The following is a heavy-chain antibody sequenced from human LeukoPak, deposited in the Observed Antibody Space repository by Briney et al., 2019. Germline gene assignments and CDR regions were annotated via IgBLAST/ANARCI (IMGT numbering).Heavy chain of an antibody. D-gene: IGHD5-12*01. CDR1: GFTFNIYW. V-gene: IGHV3-7*05. CDR3: ARLPLTARLHFEY. CDR2: IKEDGSEK. Sequence: GGSLRLSCAASGFTFNIYWMSWVRQAPGKGLEWVANIKEDGSEKYYVDSVKGRFTISRDNAKNSLYLQMNSLRVEDTAVYYCARLPLTARLHFEYWGQGTLVTVSS. J-gene: IGHJ4*02.